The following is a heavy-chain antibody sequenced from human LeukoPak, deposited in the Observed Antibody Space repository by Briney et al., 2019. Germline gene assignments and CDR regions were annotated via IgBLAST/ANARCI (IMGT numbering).Heavy chain of an antibody. Sequence: GGSLRLSCAASGFTFSDYYMSWIRQAPGKGLEWVSCISSSSRYTNYADSVKGRFTISRDNPKNSLYLQMNSLRAEDTAVYYCARAPPDYDTLTAEYYFDYWGQGTLVTVSS. CDR3: ARAPPDYDTLTAEYYFDY. CDR2: ISSSSRYT. D-gene: IGHD3-9*01. V-gene: IGHV3-11*05. J-gene: IGHJ4*02. CDR1: GFTFSDYY.